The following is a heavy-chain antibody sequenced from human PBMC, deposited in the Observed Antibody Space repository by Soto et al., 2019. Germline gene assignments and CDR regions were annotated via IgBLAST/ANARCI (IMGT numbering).Heavy chain of an antibody. D-gene: IGHD6-13*01. Sequence: TLSLTCTVSGGSISSSSYYWGWIRQPPGKGLEWIGSIYYSGSTYYNPSLKSRVTISVDTSKNQFSLKLSSVTAADTAVYYCARHVRQFRIAAAGGWFDPWGQGTLVTVSS. CDR1: GGSISSSSYY. CDR3: ARHVRQFRIAAAGGWFDP. J-gene: IGHJ5*02. V-gene: IGHV4-39*01. CDR2: IYYSGST.